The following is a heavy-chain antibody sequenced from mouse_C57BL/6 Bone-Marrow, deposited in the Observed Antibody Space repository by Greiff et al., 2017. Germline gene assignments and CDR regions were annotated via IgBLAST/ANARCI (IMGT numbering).Heavy chain of an antibody. CDR2: INPSNGGT. CDR1: GYTFTSYW. Sequence: QVQLKQPGTELVKPGASVKLSCKASGYTFTSYWMHWVKQRPGQGLEWIGNINPSNGGTNYNEKFKSKATLTVDKSSSTAYMQLSSLTSEDSAVYYCARQKSYYGSSWYFDVWGTGTTVTVSS. D-gene: IGHD1-1*01. V-gene: IGHV1-53*01. CDR3: ARQKSYYGSSWYFDV. J-gene: IGHJ1*03.